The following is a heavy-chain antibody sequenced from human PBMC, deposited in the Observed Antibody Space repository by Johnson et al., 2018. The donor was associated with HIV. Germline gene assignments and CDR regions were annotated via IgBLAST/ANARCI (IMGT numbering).Heavy chain of an antibody. D-gene: IGHD6-19*01. CDR2: ISYDGSNK. J-gene: IGHJ3*02. CDR3: AKDGMVAGSGGADAFDI. Sequence: QVQLVESGGGVVQPGGSLRLSCAASGFTFSSYAMHWVRQAPGKGLEWVAVISYDGSNKYYADSVKGRFTISRDNSKNTLYLQMNSLRAEDTAIYYCAKDGMVAGSGGADAFDIWGQGTMVTVSS. V-gene: IGHV3-30-3*02. CDR1: GFTFSSYA.